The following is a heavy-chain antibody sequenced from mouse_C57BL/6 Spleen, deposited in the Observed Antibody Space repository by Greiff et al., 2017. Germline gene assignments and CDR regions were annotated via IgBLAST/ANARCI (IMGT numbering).Heavy chain of an antibody. J-gene: IGHJ2*01. V-gene: IGHV1-78*01. Sequence: QVQLQQSDAELVKPGASVKISCKVSGYTFTDHTIHWMKQRPEQGLEWIGYIYPRDGSTKYNEKFKGKATLTADKSSSTAYMQLNSLTSEDSAVYFCARGSLYYYGSTPYFGYWGQGTTLTVSS. CDR3: ARGSLYYYGSTPYFGY. CDR1: GYTFTDHT. D-gene: IGHD1-1*01. CDR2: IYPRDGST.